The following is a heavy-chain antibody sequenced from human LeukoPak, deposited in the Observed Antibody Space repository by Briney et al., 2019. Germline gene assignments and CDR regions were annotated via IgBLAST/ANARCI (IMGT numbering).Heavy chain of an antibody. D-gene: IGHD1-14*01. V-gene: IGHV3-7*01. Sequence: GGSLRLSCAASGFTFSSYWMSWVRQAPGKGLEWVANIKQDGSEKYYVDSVKGRFTISRDNAKNSLYLQMNSLRAEDTAVYYCARDKITPSYYYYGMDVWGQGTTVTVSS. CDR2: IKQDGSEK. J-gene: IGHJ6*02. CDR1: GFTFSSYW. CDR3: ARDKITPSYYYYGMDV.